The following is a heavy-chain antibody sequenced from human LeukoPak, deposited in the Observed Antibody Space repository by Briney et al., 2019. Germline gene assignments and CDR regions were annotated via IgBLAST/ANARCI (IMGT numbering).Heavy chain of an antibody. V-gene: IGHV3-23*01. CDR3: AKTPGDSSGYYYYYYYMDV. Sequence: GGSLRLSCAASGFTFSSYAMSWVRQAPGKGLEWVSAISGSGGSTYYADSVKGRFTISRDNPKNTLYLQMNSLRAEDTAVYYCAKTPGDSSGYYYYYYYMDVWGKGTTVTVSS. CDR2: ISGSGGST. CDR1: GFTFSSYA. J-gene: IGHJ6*03. D-gene: IGHD3-22*01.